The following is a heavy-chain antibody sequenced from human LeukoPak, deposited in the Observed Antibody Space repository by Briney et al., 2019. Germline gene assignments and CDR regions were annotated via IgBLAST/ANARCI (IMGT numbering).Heavy chain of an antibody. CDR1: GFTFDDYA. Sequence: PGGSLRLSCAASGFTFDDYAMHWVRQAPGKGLEWVSGISWNSGSIGYADSVKGRFTISRDNAKNSLYLRMNSLRAEDTALYYCAKGGTNYYGSEGSSRAYYYYYMDVWGKGTRVTISS. J-gene: IGHJ6*03. CDR3: AKGGTNYYGSEGSSRAYYYYYMDV. CDR2: ISWNSGSI. V-gene: IGHV3-9*01. D-gene: IGHD3-10*01.